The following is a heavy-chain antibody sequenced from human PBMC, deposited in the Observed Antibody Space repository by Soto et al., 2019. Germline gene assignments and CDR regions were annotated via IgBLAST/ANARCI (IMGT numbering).Heavy chain of an antibody. V-gene: IGHV1-69*13. CDR1: GGTFSSYA. J-gene: IGHJ6*02. D-gene: IGHD3-10*01. Sequence: SVKVSCKASGGTFSSYAISWVRQAPGQGIEWMGGIIPIFGTANYAQKFQGRVTITADESTSTAYMELSSLRSEDTAVYYCASAVYGAGSYYSSPYYGMDVWGQGTTVTVSS. CDR3: ASAVYGAGSYYSSPYYGMDV. CDR2: IIPIFGTA.